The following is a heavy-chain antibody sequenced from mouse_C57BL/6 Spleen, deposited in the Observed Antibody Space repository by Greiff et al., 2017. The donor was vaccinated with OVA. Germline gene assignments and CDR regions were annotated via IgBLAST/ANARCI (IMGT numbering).Heavy chain of an antibody. D-gene: IGHD2-4*01. CDR3: ARALYDYDGSLFAY. CDR1: GYSITSGYY. Sequence: EVKLQESGPGLVKPSQSLSLTCSVTGYSITSGYYWNWIRQFPGNKLEWMGYISYDGSNNYNPSLKNRISITRDTSKNQFFLKLNSVTTEDTATYYCARALYDYDGSLFAYWGQGTLVTVSA. CDR2: ISYDGSN. V-gene: IGHV3-6*01. J-gene: IGHJ3*01.